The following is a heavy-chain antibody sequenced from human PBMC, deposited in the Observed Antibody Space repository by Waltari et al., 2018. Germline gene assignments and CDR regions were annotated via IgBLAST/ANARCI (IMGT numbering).Heavy chain of an antibody. V-gene: IGHV4-30-2*01. CDR2: ISHSGNL. J-gene: IGHJ4*02. CDR1: GDSISSGPYA. CDR3: AVSGSYPGSDY. D-gene: IGHD1-26*01. Sequence: QLQVQESGSGLVKPSQTLSPTCAASGDSISSGPYAWSWIRQPPGKGLEWIGYISHSGNLYYNPSLKSRVTMSVDRSKKQFSLKLSSVTAADTAVYYCAVSGSYPGSDYWGQGALVTVSS.